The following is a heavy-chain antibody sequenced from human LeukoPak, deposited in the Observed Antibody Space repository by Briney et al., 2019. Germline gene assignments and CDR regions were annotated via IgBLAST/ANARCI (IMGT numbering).Heavy chain of an antibody. Sequence: ASVKVSCKASGYTFTSYGISWVRQAPGQGLEWMGWISAYNGNTNYAQKLQGRVTMTTHTSTSTAYMELRSLRSDDTAVYYCAREPHPRGLEIGAFDIWGQGTMVTVSS. J-gene: IGHJ3*02. CDR1: GYTFTSYG. CDR2: ISAYNGNT. D-gene: IGHD1-1*01. V-gene: IGHV1-18*01. CDR3: AREPHPRGLEIGAFDI.